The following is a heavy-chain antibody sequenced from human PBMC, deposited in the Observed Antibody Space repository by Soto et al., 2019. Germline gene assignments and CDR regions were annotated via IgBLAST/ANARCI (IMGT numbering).Heavy chain of an antibody. CDR3: ARVLHHYPDNWFDP. V-gene: IGHV4-59*01. Sequence: KASETLSLTCTVSGGSISSYYWSWIRQPPGKGLEWIGYIYYSGSTNYNPSLKSRVTISVDTSKNQFSLKLSSVTAADTAVYYCARVLHHYPDNWFDPWGQGTLVTVSS. J-gene: IGHJ5*02. CDR1: GGSISSYY. D-gene: IGHD1-26*01. CDR2: IYYSGST.